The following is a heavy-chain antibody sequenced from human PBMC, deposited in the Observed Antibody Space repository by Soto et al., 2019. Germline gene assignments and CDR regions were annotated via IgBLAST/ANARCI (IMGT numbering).Heavy chain of an antibody. D-gene: IGHD3-10*01. CDR3: ARDLGESLLVRGVIWTYYFDY. J-gene: IGHJ4*02. CDR1: GFTFSSYW. CDR2: IKQDGSEK. V-gene: IGHV3-7*05. Sequence: GGSLRLSCAASGFTFSSYWMSWVRQAPGKGLEWVANIKQDGSEKYYVDSVKGRFTISRDNAKNSLYLQMNSLRAEDTAVYYCARDLGESLLVRGVIWTYYFDYWGQGTLVTVSS.